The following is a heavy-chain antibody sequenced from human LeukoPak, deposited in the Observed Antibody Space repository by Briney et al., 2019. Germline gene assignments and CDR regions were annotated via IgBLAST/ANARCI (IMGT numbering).Heavy chain of an antibody. CDR2: INPNSGGT. V-gene: IGHV1-2*02. Sequence: ASVKVSCKASGYTFTGYYMHWVRQAPGQGLEWMGWINPNSGGTNYAQKFQGRVTMTRDTSISTACMELSRLRSDDTAVYYCAREYSSSWYGDYYYYMDVWGKGTTVTVSS. D-gene: IGHD6-13*01. CDR3: AREYSSSWYGDYYYYMDV. CDR1: GYTFTGYY. J-gene: IGHJ6*03.